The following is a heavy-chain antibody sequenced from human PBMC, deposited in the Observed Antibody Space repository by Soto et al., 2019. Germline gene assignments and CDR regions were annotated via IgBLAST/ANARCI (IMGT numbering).Heavy chain of an antibody. CDR2: INAGNGNT. V-gene: IGHV1-3*01. CDR3: AICTVTKYGMDV. D-gene: IGHD2-2*01. CDR1: GCTFTSYA. Sequence: ASVKXSCKASGCTFTSYAMHWVRQAPGQRLEWMGWINAGNGNTKYSQKFQGRVTITRDTSASTAYMELSSLRSEDTAVYYCAICTVTKYGMDVWGQGTTVTVSS. J-gene: IGHJ6*02.